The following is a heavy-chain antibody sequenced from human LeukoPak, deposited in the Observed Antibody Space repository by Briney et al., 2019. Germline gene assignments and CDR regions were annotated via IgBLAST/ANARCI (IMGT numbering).Heavy chain of an antibody. V-gene: IGHV3-49*03. CDR3: TRGLGYGGYQYFDY. D-gene: IGHD5-12*01. CDR2: IRDKPYGGTT. Sequence: PGGSLRLSCTTSGFTFGYYAMSWFPQAPGKGLVWVGFIRDKPYGGTTEDAASVKGRFTISSDDSQSVAYLQKNSRNTDDTAVYYCTRGLGYGGYQYFDYWGQGNLGTVSS. CDR1: GFTFGYYA. J-gene: IGHJ4*02.